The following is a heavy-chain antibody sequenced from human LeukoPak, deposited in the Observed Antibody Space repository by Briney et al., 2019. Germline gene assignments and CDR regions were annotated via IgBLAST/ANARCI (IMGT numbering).Heavy chain of an antibody. D-gene: IGHD3-3*01. V-gene: IGHV1-18*01. Sequence: ASVKVSCKASGYTFTSYDISWVRQAPGQGLEWMGWISAYNGNTNYAQKLRGRVTMTTDTSTSTAYMELRSLRSDDTAVYYCARDRSTGWSGYYLPSYYYGMDVWGQGTTVTVSS. J-gene: IGHJ6*02. CDR1: GYTFTSYD. CDR2: ISAYNGNT. CDR3: ARDRSTGWSGYYLPSYYYGMDV.